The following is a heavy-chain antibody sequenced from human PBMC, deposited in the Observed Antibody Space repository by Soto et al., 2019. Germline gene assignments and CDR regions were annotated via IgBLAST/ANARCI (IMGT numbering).Heavy chain of an antibody. CDR1: GFTFSSYA. J-gene: IGHJ4*02. CDR3: ARDGLEYSGYDIDY. V-gene: IGHV3-33*01. D-gene: IGHD5-12*01. Sequence: HPGGSLRLSCAASGFTFSSYAMHWVRQAPGKGLEWVAVIWYDGTTKYYADSVKGRFIISRDTSKNTLYLQMNSLRAEDTAVYYCARDGLEYSGYDIDYWGQGTLVTVSS. CDR2: IWYDGTTK.